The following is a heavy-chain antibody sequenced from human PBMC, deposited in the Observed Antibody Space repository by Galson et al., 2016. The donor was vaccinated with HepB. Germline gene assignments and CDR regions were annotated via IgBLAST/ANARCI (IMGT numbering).Heavy chain of an antibody. CDR1: GDSISSGSYY. CDR2: MYTSGLT. V-gene: IGHV4-61*02. D-gene: IGHD5-12*01. Sequence: TLSLTCTVSGDSISSGSYYWTWIRQPAGKGLECLGRMYTSGLTKYNPSLKSRVTISLDTSKTQFSLRLASATAADTAIYFCPKTPIRGYAENWGQGIQVTVSS. CDR3: PKTPIRGYAEN. J-gene: IGHJ4*02.